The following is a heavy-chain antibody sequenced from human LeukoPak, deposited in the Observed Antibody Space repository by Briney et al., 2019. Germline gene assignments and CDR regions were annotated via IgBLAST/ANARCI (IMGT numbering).Heavy chain of an antibody. CDR3: ARSREPWIQRKMDV. D-gene: IGHD5-18*01. CDR1: GYTFTSYG. J-gene: IGHJ6*02. CDR2: ISAYNGNT. Sequence: ASVKVSCKASGYTFTSYGISWVRQAPGQGLEWMGWISAYNGNTNYAQKLQGRVTMTTDTSTSTAYMELRCLRSDDTAVYYCARSREPWIQRKMDVWGQGTTVTVSS. V-gene: IGHV1-18*01.